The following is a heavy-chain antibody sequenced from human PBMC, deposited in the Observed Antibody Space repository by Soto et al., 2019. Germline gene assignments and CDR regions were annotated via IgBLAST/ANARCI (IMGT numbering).Heavy chain of an antibody. CDR3: AIRSGRNFDY. CDR1: GGSFSGYY. J-gene: IGHJ4*02. CDR2: INHSGST. Sequence: SETLSLTCGGYGGSFSGYYWSWIRQPPGKGLERMGEINHSGSTNYNPSLNSRVTISVDPSKNLFSLKLSSVTAAATAVYYCAIRSGRNFDYWGQGPLVTVSS. V-gene: IGHV4-34*01.